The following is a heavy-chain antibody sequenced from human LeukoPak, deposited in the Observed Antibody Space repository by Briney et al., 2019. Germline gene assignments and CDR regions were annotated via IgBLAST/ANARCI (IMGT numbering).Heavy chain of an antibody. Sequence: GGSLRLSCAASGFTFNSYAMQWVRQAPGKGLEYVSGISNDGDSTYYATSVKGRFIISRDNSKNMLYLQMGSLRAEDMAVYYCARGLSGGNSDRQAYYFDYWGQGTLVTVPS. CDR1: GFTFNSYA. J-gene: IGHJ4*02. D-gene: IGHD4-23*01. CDR3: ARGLSGGNSDRQAYYFDY. CDR2: ISNDGDST. V-gene: IGHV3-64*01.